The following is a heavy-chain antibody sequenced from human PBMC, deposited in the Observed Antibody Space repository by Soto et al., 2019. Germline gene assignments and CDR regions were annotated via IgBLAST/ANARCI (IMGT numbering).Heavy chain of an antibody. CDR1: GYSFTSYD. CDR3: AREKSYGYADY. Sequence: QVQLVQSGAEVKKPGASVKVSCKASGYSFTSYDINWVRQATGQGLERMGWMNPNSGNTGYAQKYQGRVTMTTNTSISKAYMELSSLRSEHTAVYYCAREKSYGYADYWGQGTLVTVSS. J-gene: IGHJ4*02. V-gene: IGHV1-8*01. D-gene: IGHD5-18*01. CDR2: MNPNSGNT.